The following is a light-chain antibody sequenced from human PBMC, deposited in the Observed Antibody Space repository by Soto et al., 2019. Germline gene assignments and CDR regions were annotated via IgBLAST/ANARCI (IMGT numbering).Light chain of an antibody. CDR2: DVS. CDR3: SSYTSSSTL. Sequence: QSALTQPASVSGSPGQSITLSCTGTSSDVGDHTYVSWYQQHPGKAPKLMLYDVSNRPSGISNRFSGSKSGNTASLTISGLQAEDEADYYCSSYTSSSTLFGTGTKLAVL. V-gene: IGLV2-14*01. J-gene: IGLJ1*01. CDR1: SSDVGDHTY.